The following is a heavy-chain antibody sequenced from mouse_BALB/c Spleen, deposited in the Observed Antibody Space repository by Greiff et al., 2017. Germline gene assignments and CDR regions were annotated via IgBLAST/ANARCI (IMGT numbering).Heavy chain of an antibody. CDR2: ISSGGSYT. J-gene: IGHJ3*01. V-gene: IGHV5-6*01. CDR3: ARQVSFAY. CDR1: GFTFSSYG. Sequence: EVQRVESGGDLVKPGGSLKLSCAASGFTFSSYGMSWVRQTPDKRLEWVATISSGGSYTYYPDSVKGRFTISRDNAKNTLYLQMSSLKSEDTAMYYCARQVSFAYWGQGTLVTVSA.